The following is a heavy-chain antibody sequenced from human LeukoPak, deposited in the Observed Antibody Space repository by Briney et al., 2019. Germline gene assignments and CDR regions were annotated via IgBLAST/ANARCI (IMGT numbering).Heavy chain of an antibody. J-gene: IGHJ4*02. V-gene: IGHV3-21*06. Sequence: GGSLRLSCAASGFIFRKAWMTWVRQSPGKGLEWVSSITSSSSYIYYADSVKGRFTISRDNARNSLYLQMNSLRVDDTAVYYCARDRGIAAAGTVGNFDYWGQGALVTVSS. D-gene: IGHD6-13*01. CDR3: ARDRGIAAAGTVGNFDY. CDR2: ITSSSSYI. CDR1: GFIFRKAW.